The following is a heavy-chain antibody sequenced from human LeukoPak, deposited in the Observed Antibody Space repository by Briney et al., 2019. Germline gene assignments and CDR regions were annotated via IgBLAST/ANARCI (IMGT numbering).Heavy chain of an antibody. Sequence: GGSLRLSCAASGFTFSSYSMNWVRQAPGKGLEWVSSISSSSSYIYYADSVKGRFTISRDNAKNSLYLQMNSPRAEDTAVYYCAKDGGGYYGSYFDYWGQGTLVTVSS. V-gene: IGHV3-21*04. CDR3: AKDGGGYYGSYFDY. J-gene: IGHJ4*02. CDR1: GFTFSSYS. D-gene: IGHD3-22*01. CDR2: ISSSSSYI.